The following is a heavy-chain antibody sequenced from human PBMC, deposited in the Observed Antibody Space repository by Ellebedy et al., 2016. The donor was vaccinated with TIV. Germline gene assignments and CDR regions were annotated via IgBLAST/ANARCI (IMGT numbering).Heavy chain of an antibody. Sequence: PGGSLRLSCAAPGFPFGGYYMSWFRQAPGKGPAWVSYISYSGGLMYYADSVKGRFTTSRDNAENSLYLQMNSLRAEDTAVYYCARLGVIAAAGASDYWGQGTLVIVSS. CDR1: GFPFGGYY. V-gene: IGHV3-11*01. J-gene: IGHJ4*02. D-gene: IGHD6-13*01. CDR2: ISYSGGLM. CDR3: ARLGVIAAAGASDY.